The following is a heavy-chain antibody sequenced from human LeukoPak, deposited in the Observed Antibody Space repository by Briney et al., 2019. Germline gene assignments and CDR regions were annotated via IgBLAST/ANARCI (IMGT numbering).Heavy chain of an antibody. CDR3: ARDPSQLVFDY. CDR1: GGTFSNYA. Sequence: ASVKVSCKASGGTFSNYAISWVRQAPGQGLEWMGGIIPIFGTASYAQKFQGRVTITADESTSTAYMELSSLRSEDTAVYYCARDPSQLVFDYWGQGTLVTVSS. V-gene: IGHV1-69*13. D-gene: IGHD5-24*01. CDR2: IIPIFGTA. J-gene: IGHJ4*02.